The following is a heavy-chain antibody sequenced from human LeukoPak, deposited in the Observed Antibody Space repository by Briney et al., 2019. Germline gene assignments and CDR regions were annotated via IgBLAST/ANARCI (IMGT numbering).Heavy chain of an antibody. CDR2: IYYSGST. CDR1: GGSISSSSYY. Sequence: SETLSLTCTVSGGSISSSSYYWGWIRQPPGKGLEWIGSIYYSGSTYYNPSLESRVTISVDTSKNQFSLKLSSVTAADTAVYYCARRYCSSTSCYFDYWGQGTLVTVSS. V-gene: IGHV4-39*01. J-gene: IGHJ4*02. CDR3: ARRYCSSTSCYFDY. D-gene: IGHD2-2*01.